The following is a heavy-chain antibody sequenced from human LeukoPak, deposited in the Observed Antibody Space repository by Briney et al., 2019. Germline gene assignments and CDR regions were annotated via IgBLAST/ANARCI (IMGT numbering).Heavy chain of an antibody. V-gene: IGHV4-39*01. D-gene: IGHD3-16*01. CDR1: GGSISSSSYY. Sequence: SETLSLTCTVSGGSISSSSYYWGWIRQPPGKGLEWIGSIYYSGSTYYNPSLKSRVTISVDTSKNQFSLKLSSVTAADTAVYYCAKPKETMSTTYWYFDLWGRGTLVTVSS. CDR3: AKPKETMSTTYWYFDL. CDR2: IYYSGST. J-gene: IGHJ2*01.